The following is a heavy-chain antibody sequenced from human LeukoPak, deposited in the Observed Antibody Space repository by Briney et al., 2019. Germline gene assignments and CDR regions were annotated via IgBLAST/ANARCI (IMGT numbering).Heavy chain of an antibody. J-gene: IGHJ4*02. V-gene: IGHV3-53*01. Sequence: PGGSLRLSCAASGFTVSSNYMSWVRQAPGKGLEWVSVIYSGGSTYYADSAKGRFTISRDNSKNTLYLQMNSLRAEDTAVYYCARRPVEGGGGYDYWGQGTLVTVSS. CDR1: GFTVSSNY. CDR3: ARRPVEGGGGYDY. D-gene: IGHD3-16*01. CDR2: IYSGGST.